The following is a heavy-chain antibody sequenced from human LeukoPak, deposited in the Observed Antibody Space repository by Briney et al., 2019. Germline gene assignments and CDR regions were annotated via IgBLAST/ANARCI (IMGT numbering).Heavy chain of an antibody. Sequence: GGTLRLSCAASGFTFSSYWMSWVRQAPGKGLEWVANIKQDGSEKYYVDSVKGRFTISRDNAKNSLYLQMNSLRAEDTAVYYCARDLEAPIFGVDRDGGMGYFDYWGQGTLVTVSS. CDR3: ARDLEAPIFGVDRDGGMGYFDY. J-gene: IGHJ4*02. V-gene: IGHV3-7*01. D-gene: IGHD3-3*01. CDR1: GFTFSSYW. CDR2: IKQDGSEK.